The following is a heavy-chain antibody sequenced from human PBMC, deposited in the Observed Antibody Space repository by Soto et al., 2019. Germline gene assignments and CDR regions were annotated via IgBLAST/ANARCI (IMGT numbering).Heavy chain of an antibody. CDR3: ARQADYNILTGYFYYFDY. J-gene: IGHJ4*02. D-gene: IGHD3-9*01. Sequence: GESLKISCNSSGYSFTDYWIGLVRQMPGKGLEWMGIIYPGDSDARYSPSFQGQVTISVDTSINTAFLRWNSLTASDTAMYYCARQADYNILTGYFYYFDYWGQGSLVTVSS. CDR2: IYPGDSDA. CDR1: GYSFTDYW. V-gene: IGHV5-51*01.